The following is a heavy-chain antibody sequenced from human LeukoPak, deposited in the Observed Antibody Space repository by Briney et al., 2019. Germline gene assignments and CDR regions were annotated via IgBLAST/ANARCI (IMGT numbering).Heavy chain of an antibody. J-gene: IGHJ5*02. V-gene: IGHV3-7*01. D-gene: IGHD3-16*01. CDR3: VRDGGTDWYDP. CDR2: IEKDGGEK. CDR1: GFTISHYW. Sequence: GGSLRLSCVASGFTISHYWMTWVRQAPGKGLEWVANIEKDGGEKTYVDSVKGRFTISRDNAKNSTFLQMNSLRVEDMAIYYCVRDGGTDWYDPWGQGTLVSVSS.